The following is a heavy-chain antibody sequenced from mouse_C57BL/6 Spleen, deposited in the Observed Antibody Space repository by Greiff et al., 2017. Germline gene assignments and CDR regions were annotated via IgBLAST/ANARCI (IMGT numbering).Heavy chain of an antibody. V-gene: IGHV5-4*01. J-gene: IGHJ2*01. CDR3: ARENFYFDY. Sequence: EVMLVESGGGLVKPGGSLKLSCAASGFTFSSYAMSWVRQTPATRLEWVATISDGGSYTYYPDNVKGRFTISRDNAKNYLYLQMSHLKSEDTAMYDCARENFYFDYWGQGTTLTVSS. CDR1: GFTFSSYA. CDR2: ISDGGSYT.